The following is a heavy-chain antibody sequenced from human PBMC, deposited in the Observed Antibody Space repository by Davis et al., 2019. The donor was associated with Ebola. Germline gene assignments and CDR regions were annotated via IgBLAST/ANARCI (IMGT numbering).Heavy chain of an antibody. CDR1: GGSISSSHW. D-gene: IGHD5-18*01. CDR2: IYHSGST. CDR3: TRGGHGYSYGNYYFGIDV. J-gene: IGHJ6*02. V-gene: IGHV4-4*02. Sequence: SETLSLTCAASGGSISSSHWWSWVRQPPGMGLEWIGEIYHSGSTNYNPSLKSRVTISVDKSKNQFSLKLSSVTAADTAVYYCTRGGHGYSYGNYYFGIDVWGQGTTVSVSS.